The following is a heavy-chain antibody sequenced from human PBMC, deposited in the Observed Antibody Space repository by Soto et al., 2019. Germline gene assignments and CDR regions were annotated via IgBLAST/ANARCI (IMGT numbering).Heavy chain of an antibody. CDR1: GFTFNNYK. J-gene: IGHJ3*02. Sequence: GVSLRLSCAASGFTFNNYKMNWVRQAPGRGLEWVSSISGSGGHVFSADSVFGRFSISRDNARNALYLHMNSLRAEDTAVYYCARDPGGETLHDALYIWGQGTMVTVS. CDR2: ISGSGGHV. CDR3: ARDPGGETLHDALYI. V-gene: IGHV3-21*06. D-gene: IGHD3-16*01.